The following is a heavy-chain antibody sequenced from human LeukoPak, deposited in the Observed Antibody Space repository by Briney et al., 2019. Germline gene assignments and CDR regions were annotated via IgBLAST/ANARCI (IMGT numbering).Heavy chain of an antibody. V-gene: IGHV3-30-3*01. CDR1: GFTFSSYA. D-gene: IGHD2-21*02. CDR3: ARSIVAITALDY. J-gene: IGHJ4*02. CDR2: ISYDGSYK. Sequence: PGGSLRLSCAASGFTFSSYAFHWVRQAPGRGLEWVAVISYDGSYKYFADSVNGRFTISRDNSKSALFLQMGTLRAEDTAVYYCARSIVAITALDYWGQGTLVTVSS.